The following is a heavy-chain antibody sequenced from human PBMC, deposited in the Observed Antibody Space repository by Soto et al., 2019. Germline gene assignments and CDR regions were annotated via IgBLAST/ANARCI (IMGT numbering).Heavy chain of an antibody. CDR3: AKDTTRAPSTGTPRPERYYDYYGMDV. Sequence: EVQLLESGGGLVQPGGSLRLSCAASGFTFSSYAMSWVRQAPGKGLEWVSAISGSGGSTYYADSVKGRFTISRDNPKNTLYLQMNSLRAEHTAVYYCAKDTTRAPSTGTPRPERYYDYYGMDVWGQGTTVTVSS. D-gene: IGHD1-7*01. CDR1: GFTFSSYA. V-gene: IGHV3-23*01. CDR2: ISGSGGST. J-gene: IGHJ6*02.